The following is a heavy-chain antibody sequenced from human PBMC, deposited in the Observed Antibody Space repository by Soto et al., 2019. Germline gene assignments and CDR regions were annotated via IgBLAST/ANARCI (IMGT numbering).Heavy chain of an antibody. J-gene: IGHJ6*02. V-gene: IGHV4-34*01. CDR2: INHSGST. D-gene: IGHD2-15*01. CDR3: ARGNVVVVAATRRRYYGMDV. CDR1: GGSFSGYY. Sequence: SETLSLTCAVYGGSFSGYYWSWIRQPPGKGLERIREINHSGSTNYNPSLKSRVTISVDTSKNQFSLKLSSVTAADTAVYYCARGNVVVVAATRRRYYGMDVWGQGTTVTVSS.